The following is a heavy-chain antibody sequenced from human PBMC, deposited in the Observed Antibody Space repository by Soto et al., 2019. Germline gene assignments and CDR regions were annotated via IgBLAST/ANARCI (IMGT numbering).Heavy chain of an antibody. Sequence: ITLKESGPTLVRPTQTLKLTCTLAGFSLSSSGVGVGWIRQPPGKALEWLALIYWDEDKRYSPSLKSRLTITKDTSKNQVVLTLTKLDTVDTASYYCARGGWTTYYSPFVDDWGQGPLVTVSS. CDR1: GFSLSSSGVG. CDR3: ARGGWTTYYSPFVDD. V-gene: IGHV2-5*02. CDR2: IYWDEDK. D-gene: IGHD3-10*01. J-gene: IGHJ4*02.